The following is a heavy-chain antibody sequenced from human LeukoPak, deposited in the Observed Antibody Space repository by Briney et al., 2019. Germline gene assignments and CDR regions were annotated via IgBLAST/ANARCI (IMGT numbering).Heavy chain of an antibody. CDR1: LDSTTINF. D-gene: IGHD1-14*01. V-gene: IGHV4-4*02. CDR2: IHRSGSP. CDR3: AREMLGGYNPGAY. J-gene: IGHJ4*02. Sequence: PSETLSLTCTVSLDSTTINFWSWVRQPPGKGLEWIGEIHRSGSPNYNPSLQSRVTISIDRSRNQIVLELSSVTAADTAFYYCAREMLGGYNPGAYWGQGTLVTVSS.